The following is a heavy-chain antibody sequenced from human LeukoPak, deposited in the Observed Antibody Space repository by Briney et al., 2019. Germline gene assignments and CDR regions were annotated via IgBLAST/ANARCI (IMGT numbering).Heavy chain of an antibody. V-gene: IGHV3-11*01. D-gene: IGHD3-10*01. CDR2: ISSSGSTK. CDR3: ARDGHAYGRGSPHY. CDR1: GFTFSDYY. J-gene: IGHJ4*02. Sequence: GGSLRLSCAASGFTFSDYYMSWIRQAPGKGLDWVSYISSSGSTKYYADSVKGRFTISRDNAKNSYLQMNSLRAEDTAVYYCARDGHAYGRGSPHYWGQGTLVTVSS.